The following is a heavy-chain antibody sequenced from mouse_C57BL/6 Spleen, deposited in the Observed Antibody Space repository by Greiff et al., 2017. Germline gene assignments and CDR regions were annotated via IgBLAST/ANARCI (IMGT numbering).Heavy chain of an antibody. CDR3: ARRGSWAMDY. CDR1: GYTFTSYW. J-gene: IGHJ4*01. V-gene: IGHV1-69*01. Sequence: QVQLQQPGAELVMPGASVKLSCKASGYTFTSYWMHWVKQRPGQGLEWIGEIDPSDSYTNYNQKFKGKSTLTVDKSSSTAYMQLSSLTSEDSAVYYCARRGSWAMDYWGQGTSLTVSS. CDR2: IDPSDSYT.